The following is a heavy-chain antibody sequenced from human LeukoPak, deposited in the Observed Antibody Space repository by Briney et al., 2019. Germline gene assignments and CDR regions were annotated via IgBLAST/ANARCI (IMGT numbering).Heavy chain of an antibody. CDR3: AREAGGSGSIDY. V-gene: IGHV3-30-3*01. CDR2: ISYDGSNK. CDR1: GLTFSSYA. Sequence: QPGGSLRLSCAASGLTFSSYAMHWVRQAPGKGLEWVAVISYDGSNKYYADSVKGRFTISRDNSKNTLYLQMNSLRAEDTAVYYCAREAGGSGSIDYWGQGTLVTVSS. J-gene: IGHJ4*02. D-gene: IGHD3-10*01.